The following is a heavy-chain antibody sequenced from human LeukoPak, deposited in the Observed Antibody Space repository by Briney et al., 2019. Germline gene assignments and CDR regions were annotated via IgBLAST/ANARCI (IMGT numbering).Heavy chain of an antibody. D-gene: IGHD5/OR15-5a*01. CDR3: ARDKGLPQAFDI. Sequence: PSETLSLTCTVSGGSISSFYWSWIRQPPGKGLEYIGYISYSETTSYNPSLKSQVTISVDTSKNQFSLKLTSVTAADTAVYYCARDKGLPQAFDIWGQGTMVTVSS. V-gene: IGHV4-59*01. J-gene: IGHJ3*02. CDR2: ISYSETT. CDR1: GGSISSFY.